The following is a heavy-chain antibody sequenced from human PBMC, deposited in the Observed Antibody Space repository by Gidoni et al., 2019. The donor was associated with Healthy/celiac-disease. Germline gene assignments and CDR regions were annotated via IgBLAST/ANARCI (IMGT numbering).Heavy chain of an antibody. V-gene: IGHV1-2*02. CDR3: ARWPNGKGGNDAFDI. Sequence: QVQLVQSGAEVKKPGASVKVSCTASGYTFTGYYMHWVRQAPGQGLEWMGWINPNSGGTNYAQKFQGRVTMTRDTSISTAYMELSRLRSDDTAVYYCARWPNGKGGNDAFDIWGQGTMVTVSS. J-gene: IGHJ3*02. D-gene: IGHD2-15*01. CDR2: INPNSGGT. CDR1: GYTFTGYY.